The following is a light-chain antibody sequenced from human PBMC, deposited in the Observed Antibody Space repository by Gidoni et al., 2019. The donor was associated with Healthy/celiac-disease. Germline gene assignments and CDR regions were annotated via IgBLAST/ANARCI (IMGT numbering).Light chain of an antibody. CDR1: QSSSSW. CDR2: KAS. CDR3: QQYNSYSLYT. J-gene: IGKJ2*01. Sequence: IQLSQSPSPLSASVGDTVTITCRASQSSSSWLAWYQQKPGKAPKLLIYKASSLESGVPSRWSGSGAGREVTLTISSLQPDDFATYYCQQYNSYSLYTFGQGTKLEIK. V-gene: IGKV1-5*03.